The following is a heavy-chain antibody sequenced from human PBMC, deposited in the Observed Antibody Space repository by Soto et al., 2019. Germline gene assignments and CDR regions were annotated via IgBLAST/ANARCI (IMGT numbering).Heavy chain of an antibody. J-gene: IGHJ5*02. CDR3: TRPEPYSSEVAS. Sequence: EVQLVESGGGLVQPGGSLKLCCAASGFTFSGSAMHWVRQASGKGLEWVGRIRSKANSYATAYAASVKGRFTISRDDSKNTAYLQMNSLKTEDTAVYYCTRPEPYSSEVASWGQGTLVTVSS. CDR2: IRSKANSYAT. CDR1: GFTFSGSA. V-gene: IGHV3-73*02. D-gene: IGHD6-25*01.